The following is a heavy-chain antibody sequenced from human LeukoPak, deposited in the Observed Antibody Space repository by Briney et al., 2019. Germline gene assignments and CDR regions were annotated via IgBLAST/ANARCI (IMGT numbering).Heavy chain of an antibody. CDR3: ARERFHGSGAPKSDY. V-gene: IGHV3-7*01. CDR2: IKQDGSEK. J-gene: IGHJ4*02. D-gene: IGHD3-10*01. Sequence: GGSLRLSCVASGFTFSSRDWMTWVRQAPGKGLEWVANIKQDGSEKNYVDSVKGRFTISRDNAKNSVDLQMNSLRVEDTAVYYCARERFHGSGAPKSDYWGQGTLVTVSS. CDR1: GFTFSSRDW.